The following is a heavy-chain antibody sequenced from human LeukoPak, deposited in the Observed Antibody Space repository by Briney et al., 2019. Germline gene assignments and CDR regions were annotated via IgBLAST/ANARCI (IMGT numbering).Heavy chain of an antibody. J-gene: IGHJ5*02. CDR3: AEGATGGWLLYWFDP. D-gene: IGHD6-19*01. CDR1: GLTSSIYATFCA. CDR2: RSGNGGST. V-gene: IGHV3-23*01. Sequence: GGSLRLSCAVSGLTSSIYATFCAMTWVRKAPGKGLDWLSGRSGNGGSTSYAESVKGRFTISRDNFKNRLYLQMNSLRDDDTAIYYCAEGATGGWLLYWFDPWGEGTLVTVSS.